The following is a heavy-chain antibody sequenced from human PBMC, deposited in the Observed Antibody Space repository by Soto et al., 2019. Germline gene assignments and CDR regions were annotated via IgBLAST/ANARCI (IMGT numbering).Heavy chain of an antibody. V-gene: IGHV3-9*01. CDR3: AKGLLRFLEWSFHGMDV. Sequence: GGSLRLSCAASGFTFDDYAMHWVRQAPGKGLEWVSGISWNSGSIGYADSVKGRFTISRDNAKNSLYLQMNSLRAEDTALYYCAKGLLRFLEWSFHGMDVCGQGTTVTVSS. D-gene: IGHD3-3*01. J-gene: IGHJ6*02. CDR1: GFTFDDYA. CDR2: ISWNSGSI.